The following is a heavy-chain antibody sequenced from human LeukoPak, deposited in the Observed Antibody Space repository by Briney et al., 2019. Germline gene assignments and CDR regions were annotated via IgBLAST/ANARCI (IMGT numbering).Heavy chain of an antibody. CDR1: GYTFTSYG. V-gene: IGHV1-18*01. CDR2: ISAYNGNT. Sequence: GASVKVSCKASGYTFTSYGISWVRQAPGQGLEWMGWISAYNGNTNYAQKLQGRVTMTTDTSTSTAYMELRSLRSDDTAVYYCAREFCGGDCYSGQYYFDYWGQGTLVTVSS. J-gene: IGHJ4*02. D-gene: IGHD2-21*02. CDR3: AREFCGGDCYSGQYYFDY.